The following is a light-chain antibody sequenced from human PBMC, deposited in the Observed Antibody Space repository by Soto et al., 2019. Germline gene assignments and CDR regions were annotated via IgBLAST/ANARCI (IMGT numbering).Light chain of an antibody. CDR3: QQYDSSPRT. J-gene: IGKJ1*01. V-gene: IGKV3-20*01. CDR1: QSVSSMS. CDR2: GAS. Sequence: EIVLTQSAGTLSLSPGERATLSVVASQSVSSMSLAWYQQKPGQAPRLLISGASSRAADIPDRFSGSGSGTDFTLTINRLEPEDFAVYYCQQYDSSPRTFGQGTKVDIK.